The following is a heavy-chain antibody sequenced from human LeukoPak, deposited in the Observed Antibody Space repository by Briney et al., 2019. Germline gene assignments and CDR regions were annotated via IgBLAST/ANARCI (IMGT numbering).Heavy chain of an antibody. J-gene: IGHJ4*02. Sequence: SETLSLTCTVSGGSINNYYWSWIRQPAGKGLEWIGRIYTSGSTYYNPSLMSRVTMSVDTSKNQFSLKLSSMTAADTAVYYCARDAYYYDESGYYINDYWGQGTLVTVSS. CDR1: GGSINNYY. CDR2: IYTSGST. V-gene: IGHV4-4*07. D-gene: IGHD3-22*01. CDR3: ARDAYYYDESGYYINDY.